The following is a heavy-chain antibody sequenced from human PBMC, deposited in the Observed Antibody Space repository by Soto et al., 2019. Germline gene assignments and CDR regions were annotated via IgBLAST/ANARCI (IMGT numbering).Heavy chain of an antibody. CDR2: ISAYNGNT. J-gene: IGHJ4*02. D-gene: IGHD2-2*01. Sequence: ASVKVSCKASGYTFTSYGISWVRQAPGQGLEWMGWISAYNGNTNYAQKLQGRVTMTTDTSTSTAYMELRSLRSDDTAVYYCARDSGGYCSSTSCPGDIDYWGQGTLVTVSS. CDR1: GYTFTSYG. CDR3: ARDSGGYCSSTSCPGDIDY. V-gene: IGHV1-18*01.